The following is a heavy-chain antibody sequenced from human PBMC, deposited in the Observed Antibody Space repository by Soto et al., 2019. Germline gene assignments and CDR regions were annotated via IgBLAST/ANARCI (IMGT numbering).Heavy chain of an antibody. D-gene: IGHD3-9*01. J-gene: IGHJ5*02. Sequence: QITLKASGPTLVKPTQTLTVTCTFSGFELSTRGLAVGWIRQPPGKALEWLALIYWDDEKRYSPTLKSRLTNTEDTTKTHVVLTMTNMDPVNTATYYCVHRRYTYFALFTGYSKNWFAPWGQGTLVTVS. CDR2: IYWDDEK. CDR1: GFELSTRGLA. CDR3: VHRRYTYFALFTGYSKNWFAP. V-gene: IGHV2-5*02.